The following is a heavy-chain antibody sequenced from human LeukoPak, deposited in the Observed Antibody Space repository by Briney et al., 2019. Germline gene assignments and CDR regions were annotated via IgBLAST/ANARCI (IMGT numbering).Heavy chain of an antibody. Sequence: GSLRLSCAASGLTFTNYWMIWVRQAPGKGLEWVANINEDGSEKYYVGSVEGRFTISRDNAKNSVFLQMNSLRADDTAMYYCASSSYSCSSSWGQGTLVTVSS. V-gene: IGHV3-7*01. CDR1: GLTFTNYW. J-gene: IGHJ5*02. D-gene: IGHD6-6*01. CDR3: ASSSYSCSSS. CDR2: INEDGSEK.